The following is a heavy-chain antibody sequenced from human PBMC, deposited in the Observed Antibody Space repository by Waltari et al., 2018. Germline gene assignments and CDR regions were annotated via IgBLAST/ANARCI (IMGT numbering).Heavy chain of an antibody. V-gene: IGHV3-23*01. D-gene: IGHD3-3*01. CDR3: AKTQDFDFWSGSYFDH. CDR1: GFIFTSIA. J-gene: IGHJ4*02. Sequence: EVQLLESGGGLVQPGGSLRLSCAASGFIFTSIAWSWVHQAPGKGLEWVSGISGSGGTTYYAASVKGRLTISRDNSNDTVYLQMNSLTAEDTAVYYCAKTQDFDFWSGSYFDHWGQGALVNVFS. CDR2: ISGSGGTT.